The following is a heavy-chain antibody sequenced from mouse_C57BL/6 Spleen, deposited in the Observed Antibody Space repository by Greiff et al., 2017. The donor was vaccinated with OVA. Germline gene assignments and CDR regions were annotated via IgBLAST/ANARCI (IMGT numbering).Heavy chain of an antibody. V-gene: IGHV14-1*01. Sequence: VQLQQSGAELVRPGASVKLSCTASGFNIKDYYMHWVKQRPEQGLEWIGRIDPEDGDTEYAPKFQGKATMTSDTSSNTAYLQLSSLTSEDTAVYYCTTTTVVDWYFDVWGTGTTVTVSS. CDR1: GFNIKDYY. D-gene: IGHD1-1*01. CDR3: TTTTVVDWYFDV. CDR2: IDPEDGDT. J-gene: IGHJ1*03.